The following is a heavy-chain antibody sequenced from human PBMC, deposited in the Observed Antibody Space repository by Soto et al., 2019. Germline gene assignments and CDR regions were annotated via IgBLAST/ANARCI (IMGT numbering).Heavy chain of an antibody. CDR2: IVVGSGNT. CDR1: GFTFTSSA. D-gene: IGHD1-1*01. Sequence: SVKVSCKASGFTFTSSAVQWVRQARGQRLEWIGWIVVGSGNTNYAQKFQERVTITRDMSTSTAYMELSSLRSEDTAVYYCAAGRPMGVQLEPFPSGMDVLGQGSTVTVSS. V-gene: IGHV1-58*01. CDR3: AAGRPMGVQLEPFPSGMDV. J-gene: IGHJ6*02.